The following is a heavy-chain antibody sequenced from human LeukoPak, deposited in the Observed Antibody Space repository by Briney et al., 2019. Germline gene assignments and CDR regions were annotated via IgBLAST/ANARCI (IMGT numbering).Heavy chain of an antibody. CDR1: GGSVNNYY. CDR3: ARGWSGYDLDY. Sequence: SETLSLTCIVSGGSVNNYYWSWIRLPPGKGLEWIGEVSFSGSTNYNPSLTSRVTISADTSKNQFSLKLSSVTAADTAVYYCARGWSGYDLDYWGQGTLVTVSS. D-gene: IGHD5-12*01. J-gene: IGHJ4*02. V-gene: IGHV4-59*02. CDR2: VSFSGST.